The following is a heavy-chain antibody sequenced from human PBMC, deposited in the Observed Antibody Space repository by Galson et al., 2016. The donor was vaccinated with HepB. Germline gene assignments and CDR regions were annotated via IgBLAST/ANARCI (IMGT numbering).Heavy chain of an antibody. CDR2: IYYSGST. CDR3: ARSLTGSYDFWGAIYNYYAMDV. V-gene: IGHV4-31*03. CDR1: GGSISSGGYY. J-gene: IGHJ6*02. D-gene: IGHD3-3*01. Sequence: TLSLTCTVSGGSISSGGYYWSWIRQHPGKGLEWIGYIYYSGSTYYNPSLKSRVTISVDTSKNQFHLKLSSVTAADTAMYYGARSLTGSYDFWGAIYNYYAMDVWGQGTTVTVS.